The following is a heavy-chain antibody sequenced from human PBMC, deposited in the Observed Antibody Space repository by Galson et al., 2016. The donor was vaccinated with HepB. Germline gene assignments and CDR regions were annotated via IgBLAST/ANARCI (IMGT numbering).Heavy chain of an antibody. D-gene: IGHD1-1*01. J-gene: IGHJ4*02. Sequence: SLRLSCAASGFYFTTYGMHWVRQAPGKGLEWVAVIWFDGRYKFYADSVKGRFTISRDDSENTLYLQMNSLRAEDTAVYYCARDRAVPTTDSRYFDFWGQGTLVTVSS. CDR1: GFYFTTYG. CDR2: IWFDGRYK. CDR3: ARDRAVPTTDSRYFDF. V-gene: IGHV3-33*01.